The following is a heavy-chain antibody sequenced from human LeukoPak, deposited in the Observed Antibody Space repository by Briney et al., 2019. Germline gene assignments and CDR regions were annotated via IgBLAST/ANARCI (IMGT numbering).Heavy chain of an antibody. CDR1: GFTFDNYA. V-gene: IGHV3-30-3*01. D-gene: IGHD2-2*02. CDR3: ARGGGYCTGPSCYTFDY. CDR2: VSHDGSNK. J-gene: IGHJ4*02. Sequence: GTSLRLSCVASGFTFDNYAMHWVRQAPGKGLEWVALVSHDGSNKYYADSVKGRFTISRDNSKNTLYLQMNSLRAEDTTVFYCARGGGYCTGPSCYTFDYWGQGTLVTVSS.